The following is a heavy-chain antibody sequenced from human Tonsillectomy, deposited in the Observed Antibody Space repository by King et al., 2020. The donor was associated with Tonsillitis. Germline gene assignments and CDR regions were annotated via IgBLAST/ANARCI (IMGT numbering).Heavy chain of an antibody. Sequence: LQLQESGPGLVKPSETLSLTCTVSGGSISSSSYYWGWIRQPPGKGLEWIGSIYYSGSTYYNPSLKSRVTISVDTSKNQFSLKLSSVTAADTAVYYCAGHPTAAGTAFVPDMDVWGQGTTVTVSS. CDR3: AGHPTAAGTAFVPDMDV. CDR1: GGSISSSSYY. CDR2: IYYSGST. V-gene: IGHV4-39*01. J-gene: IGHJ6*02. D-gene: IGHD6-13*01.